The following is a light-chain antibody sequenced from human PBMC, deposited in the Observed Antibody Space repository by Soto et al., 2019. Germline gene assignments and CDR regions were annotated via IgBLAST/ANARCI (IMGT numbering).Light chain of an antibody. Sequence: IVMTQSPLALPVTPGEPASISCRSSQSLLHSNGYNYLDWYLRKPGQSPQLLIYLGSNRASGVPDRFSGSGSGTDFTLKISRVEAEDVGLYYCMQALQTVTFGQGTRLEI. V-gene: IGKV2-28*01. CDR2: LGS. J-gene: IGKJ5*01. CDR1: QSLLHSNGYNY. CDR3: MQALQTVT.